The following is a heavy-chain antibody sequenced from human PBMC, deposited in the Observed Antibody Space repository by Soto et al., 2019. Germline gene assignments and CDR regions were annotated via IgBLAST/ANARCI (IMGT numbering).Heavy chain of an antibody. Sequence: QVQLQQWGAGLLKPSETLSLTCAVYGGSFSGYYWSWIRQPPGKGLEWIGEINHSGSTNYNPSLKRRVTISVDTSKNQFSLKLSSVTAADTAVYYCARGETRNDAFDIWGQGTMVTVSS. J-gene: IGHJ3*02. CDR3: ARGETRNDAFDI. CDR1: GGSFSGYY. CDR2: INHSGST. V-gene: IGHV4-34*01.